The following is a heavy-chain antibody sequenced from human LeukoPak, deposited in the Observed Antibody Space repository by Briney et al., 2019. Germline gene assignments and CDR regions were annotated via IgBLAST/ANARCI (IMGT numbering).Heavy chain of an antibody. CDR3: ASGPIIIYDILTGYYRGDY. J-gene: IGHJ4*02. V-gene: IGHV3-30*02. CDR2: IRYDGSDQ. CDR1: GFIFSRYG. D-gene: IGHD3-9*01. Sequence: GGSLRLSCVASGFIFSRYGIHWVRQAPGKGLEWVAFIRYDGSDQYYADSVKGRFTISRDNSKNTLYLQMNSLRAEDTAVYYCASGPIIIYDILTGYYRGDYWGQGTLVTVSS.